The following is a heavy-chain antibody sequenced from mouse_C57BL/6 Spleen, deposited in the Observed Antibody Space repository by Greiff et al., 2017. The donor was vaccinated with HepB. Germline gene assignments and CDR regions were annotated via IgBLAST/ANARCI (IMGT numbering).Heavy chain of an antibody. CDR3: ARRRYDYYAMDY. CDR2: INPNNGGT. CDR1: GYKLTDYY. J-gene: IGHJ4*01. Sequence: EVQLQQSGPELVKPGASVKISCKASGYKLTDYYMNWVKQSHGKSLEWIGDINPNNGGTSYNQKFKGKATLTVDKSSSTAYMELRSLTSEDSAVYYCARRRYDYYAMDYWGQGTSVTVSS. V-gene: IGHV1-26*01.